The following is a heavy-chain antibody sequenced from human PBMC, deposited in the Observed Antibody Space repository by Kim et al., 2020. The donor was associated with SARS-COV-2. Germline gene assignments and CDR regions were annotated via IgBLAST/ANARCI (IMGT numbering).Heavy chain of an antibody. Sequence: SETLSLTCTVSGGSISSSSYYWGWIRQPPGKGLEWIGSIYYSGSTYYNPSLKSRVTISVDTSKNQFSLKLSSVTAADTAVYYCARQPMVRGVLDYWGQGTLVTVSS. CDR2: IYYSGST. D-gene: IGHD3-10*01. J-gene: IGHJ4*02. V-gene: IGHV4-39*01. CDR3: ARQPMVRGVLDY. CDR1: GGSISSSSYY.